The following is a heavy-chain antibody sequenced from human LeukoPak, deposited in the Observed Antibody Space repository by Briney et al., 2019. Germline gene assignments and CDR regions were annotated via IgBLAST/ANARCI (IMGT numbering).Heavy chain of an antibody. D-gene: IGHD3-10*01. J-gene: IGHJ4*02. CDR3: AREEGSGSYLLY. Sequence: SGGSLRLSCAASGFTFSLYGMSWVRQAPGKGLEWVSTISGSGYSTYYADSVKGRFTISRDNAKNSLYLQMNSLRAEDTAVYYCAREEGSGSYLLYWGQGTLVTVSS. CDR1: GFTFSLYG. CDR2: ISGSGYST. V-gene: IGHV3-23*01.